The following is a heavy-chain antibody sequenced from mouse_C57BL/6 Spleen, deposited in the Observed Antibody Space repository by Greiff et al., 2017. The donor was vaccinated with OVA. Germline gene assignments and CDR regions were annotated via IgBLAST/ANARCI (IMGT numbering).Heavy chain of an antibody. D-gene: IGHD3-2*02. CDR2: IYPGDGDT. CDR3: ARGGAQAHFDY. CDR1: GYAFSSSW. V-gene: IGHV1-82*01. Sequence: QVQLQQSGPELVKPGASVKISCKASGYAFSSSWMNWVKQRPGKGLEWIGRIYPGDGDTNYNGKFKGKATLTADKSSSTAYMQLSSLTSEDSAVYFCARGGAQAHFDYWGQGTTLTVSS. J-gene: IGHJ2*01.